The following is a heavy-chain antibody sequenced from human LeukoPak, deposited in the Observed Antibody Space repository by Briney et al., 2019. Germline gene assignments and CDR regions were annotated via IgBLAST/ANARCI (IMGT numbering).Heavy chain of an antibody. J-gene: IGHJ4*02. CDR3: ARDPRYSSLIFDY. Sequence: GGSLRLSCAASGFTFSSYAMSWVRQAPGKGLEWVSSISSSSSYIYYADSVKGRFTISRDNAKNSLYLQMNSLRAEDTAVYYCARDPRYSSLIFDYWGQGTLVTVSS. D-gene: IGHD6-13*01. V-gene: IGHV3-21*01. CDR1: GFTFSSYA. CDR2: ISSSSSYI.